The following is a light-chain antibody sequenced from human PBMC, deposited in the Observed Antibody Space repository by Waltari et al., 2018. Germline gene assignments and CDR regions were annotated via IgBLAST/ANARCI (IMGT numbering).Light chain of an antibody. Sequence: QSVLTQPPSASGTPGQRVTISCSGSSSNIGSNTVNWYQQLPGTAPKLLIYGNNHRPSGAPDLFSGSKSGTSASLAISGLQSEDEADYYCAAWDDSLNGWVFGGGTKLTVL. V-gene: IGLV1-44*01. CDR1: SSNIGSNT. CDR2: GNN. J-gene: IGLJ3*02. CDR3: AAWDDSLNGWV.